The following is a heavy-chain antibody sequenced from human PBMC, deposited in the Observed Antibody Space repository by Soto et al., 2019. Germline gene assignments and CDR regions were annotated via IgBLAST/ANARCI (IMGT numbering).Heavy chain of an antibody. CDR2: IYYTGIT. D-gene: IGHD2-15*01. V-gene: IGHV4-39*01. CDR3: AQTVLGVVGYCSGASCYPPDY. J-gene: IGHJ4*02. CDR1: GGSNISSRCY. Sequence: SEALSAPRTVSGGSNISSRCYWGWILKRAGKALSLIGSIYYTGITHYNPSLKSRDTISIDTSKNQFSLNLNSVTATDTAVYYCAQTVLGVVGYCSGASCYPPDYWGQGTLVTVS.